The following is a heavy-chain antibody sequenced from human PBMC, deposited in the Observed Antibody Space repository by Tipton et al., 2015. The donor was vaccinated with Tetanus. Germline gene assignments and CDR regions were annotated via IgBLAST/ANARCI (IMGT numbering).Heavy chain of an antibody. J-gene: IGHJ4*02. CDR2: IYYSGST. Sequence: TLSLTCTVSGGSISRYYWSWIRQPPGKGLEWIGYIYYSGSTNYNPSLKSRVTISVDTSKNQFSLKLSSVTAADTAVYYCARVQGSSWIDYWGQGTLVTVSS. V-gene: IGHV4-59*01. D-gene: IGHD6-13*01. CDR1: GGSISRYY. CDR3: ARVQGSSWIDY.